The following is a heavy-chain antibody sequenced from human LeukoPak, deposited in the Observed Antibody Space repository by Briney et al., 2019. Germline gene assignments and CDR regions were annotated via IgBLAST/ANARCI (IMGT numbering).Heavy chain of an antibody. V-gene: IGHV3-64*02. CDR2: ISSYGGST. D-gene: IGHD3-16*02. Sequence: GGSLRLSCAASGFPFSSYALHWVRQAPGEGLEYVSFISSYGGSTYYADSVRGRFTISRDNSNNTVYLQMGSLSADDMAVYYCARQRLRLGELSLLLDYWGQGSLVTVSS. CDR1: GFPFSSYA. J-gene: IGHJ4*02. CDR3: ARQRLRLGELSLLLDY.